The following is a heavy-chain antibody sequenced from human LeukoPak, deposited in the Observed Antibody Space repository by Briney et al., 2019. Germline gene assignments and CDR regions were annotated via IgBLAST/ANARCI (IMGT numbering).Heavy chain of an antibody. V-gene: IGHV3-23*01. CDR2: SRGSGGDT. CDR3: ARGRFYDFWSGPFYMDV. Sequence: PGGSLRLSCAASGFTFSKNGMSWVRQAPGKGLEWVSASRGSGGDTYYADSVKGRFTISRDNSKNMLYLQMNSLRAEDTAVYYCARGRFYDFWSGPFYMDVWGKGTTVTVSS. D-gene: IGHD3-3*01. CDR1: GFTFSKNG. J-gene: IGHJ6*03.